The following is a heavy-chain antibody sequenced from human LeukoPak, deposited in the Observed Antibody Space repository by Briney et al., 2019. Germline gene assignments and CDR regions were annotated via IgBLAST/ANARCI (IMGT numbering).Heavy chain of an antibody. Sequence: ASVKVSCKASGGTFSSYAISWVRQAPGQGLEWMGGIIPIFGTANYAQKFQGRVTVTTDESTSTAYMELSSLRSEDTAVYYCARAPSYSGSYYFDYWGQGTLVTVSS. CDR1: GGTFSSYA. J-gene: IGHJ4*02. CDR2: IIPIFGTA. V-gene: IGHV1-69*05. D-gene: IGHD1-26*01. CDR3: ARAPSYSGSYYFDY.